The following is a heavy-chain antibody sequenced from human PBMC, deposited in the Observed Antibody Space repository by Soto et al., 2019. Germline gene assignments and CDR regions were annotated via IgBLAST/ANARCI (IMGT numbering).Heavy chain of an antibody. D-gene: IGHD4-4*01. CDR3: ARGSNPIDY. CDR1: VYTFTGYG. Sequence: SVKVSCKSSVYTFTGYGITWVRQAPGQGLEWMGWISAYNGNTNYSHKLHGRVTLTTDTSTSTAYMELRSLRSDDTAVYYCARGSNPIDYWGQGTLVTVSS. J-gene: IGHJ4*02. V-gene: IGHV1-18*01. CDR2: ISAYNGNT.